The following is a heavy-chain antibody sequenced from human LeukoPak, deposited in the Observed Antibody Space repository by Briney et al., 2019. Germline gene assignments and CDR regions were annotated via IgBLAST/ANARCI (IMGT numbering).Heavy chain of an antibody. Sequence: ASVKVSCKASGYTFTSYGISWVRQAPGQGLEWMGWISAYNGNTNYAQKPQGRVTMTTDTSTSTAYMERRSLRSDDTAVYYCATSSSWFDAFDIWGEGTMVTVSS. CDR3: ATSSSWFDAFDI. CDR1: GYTFTSYG. J-gene: IGHJ3*02. D-gene: IGHD6-13*01. CDR2: ISAYNGNT. V-gene: IGHV1-18*01.